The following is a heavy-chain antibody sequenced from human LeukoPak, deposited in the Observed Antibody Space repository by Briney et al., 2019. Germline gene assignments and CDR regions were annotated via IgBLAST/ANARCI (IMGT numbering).Heavy chain of an antibody. D-gene: IGHD2/OR15-2a*01. CDR2: ITEDGSGK. Sequence: PGGSLRLSCAASGFTASGYWMHWVRQYPARGPMWLSYITEDGSGKSYEDSVRGRFTISRDNAKNTVHLQMNSLRVDDTAVYYCARHGQGPISLDYWGQGTPVTVSS. CDR1: GFTASGYW. CDR3: ARHGQGPISLDY. V-gene: IGHV3-74*01. J-gene: IGHJ4*02.